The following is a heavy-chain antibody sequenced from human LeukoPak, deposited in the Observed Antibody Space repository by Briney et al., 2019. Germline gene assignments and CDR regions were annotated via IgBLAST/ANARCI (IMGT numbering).Heavy chain of an antibody. V-gene: IGHV5-51*01. J-gene: IGHJ6*02. CDR2: IYSGDSDI. CDR3: ARGDYSSSRYAMDV. D-gene: IGHD6-13*01. Sequence: GDSLKISCKASGYSFTSYWIGWVRQLPGKGLECMGIIYSGDSDIRYSPSFQGQVTISADKSISTAYLQWSSLKASDTAMYYCARGDYSSSRYAMDVWGQGTTVTASS. CDR1: GYSFTSYW.